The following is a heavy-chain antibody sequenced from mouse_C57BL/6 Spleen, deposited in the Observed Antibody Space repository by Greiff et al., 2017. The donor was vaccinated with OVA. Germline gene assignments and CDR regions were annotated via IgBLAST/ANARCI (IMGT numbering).Heavy chain of an antibody. J-gene: IGHJ3*01. CDR3: ARSGANWDGGFAY. CDR1: GYTFTDYY. V-gene: IGHV1-26*01. Sequence: EVQLQQSGPELVKPGASVKISCKASGYTFTDYYMNWVKQSHGKSLEWIGDINPNNGGTSYNQKFKGKASLTVDKSSSTAYMELRSLTSEDSAVYYCARSGANWDGGFAYWGQGTLVTVSA. CDR2: INPNNGGT. D-gene: IGHD4-1*01.